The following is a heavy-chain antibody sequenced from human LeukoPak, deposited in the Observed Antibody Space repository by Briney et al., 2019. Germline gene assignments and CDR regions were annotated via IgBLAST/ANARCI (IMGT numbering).Heavy chain of an antibody. CDR3: ARDRYSDSSGYYFYFYGMDV. CDR1: GFTFSSYA. D-gene: IGHD3-22*01. CDR2: ISSSSNYI. J-gene: IGHJ6*02. Sequence: GRSLRLSCAASGFTFSSYAMHWVRQAPGKGLEWVSSISSSSNYIHYADSMKGRFTISRDNAKNSLYLQMNSLRAEDTAVYYCARDRYSDSSGYYFYFYGMDVWGQGTTVTVSS. V-gene: IGHV3-21*06.